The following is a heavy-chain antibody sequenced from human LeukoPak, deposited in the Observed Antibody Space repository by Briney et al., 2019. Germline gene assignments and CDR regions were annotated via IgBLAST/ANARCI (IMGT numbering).Heavy chain of an antibody. CDR3: ARTAGWSYDFWSGYSNWFDP. Sequence: GGSLRLSCAASGFTFSSYSMNWVRQAPGKGLEWVSSISSSSSYIYYADSVKGRFTISRDNAKNSLYLQMNSLRAEDTAVYYCARTAGWSYDFWSGYSNWFDPWGQGTLVTVSS. CDR2: ISSSSSYI. J-gene: IGHJ5*02. V-gene: IGHV3-21*01. D-gene: IGHD3-3*01. CDR1: GFTFSSYS.